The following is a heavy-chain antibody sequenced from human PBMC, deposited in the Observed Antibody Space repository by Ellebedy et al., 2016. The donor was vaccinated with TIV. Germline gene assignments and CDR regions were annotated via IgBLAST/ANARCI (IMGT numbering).Heavy chain of an antibody. CDR1: GFTFYSYW. CDR3: ARDSGSFFTWLINA. Sequence: GGSLRLXCAASGFTFYSYWMSWVRQAPGKGLDWVANINKDGSEKYYVDSVKGRFTISRDNAKNSLYLHMNSLRAEDTAVYYCARDSGSFFTWLINAWGQGTMVTVSS. D-gene: IGHD1-26*01. V-gene: IGHV3-7*04. J-gene: IGHJ3*01. CDR2: INKDGSEK.